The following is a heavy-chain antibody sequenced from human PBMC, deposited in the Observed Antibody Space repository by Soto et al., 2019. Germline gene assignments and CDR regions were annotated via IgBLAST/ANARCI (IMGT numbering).Heavy chain of an antibody. J-gene: IGHJ4*02. CDR2: VYWDDTK. CDR3: AHKGYGDYPLDY. CDR1: GFSLSTSGVG. D-gene: IGHD4-17*01. Sequence: SGPTLVNPKQTLTLACTFCGFSLSTSGVGVGWIRQPPGKALEWLAVVYWDDTKHYSPSLKSRLTITKDTSKNQVVLTMTNMDPVDTATYFCAHKGYGDYPLDYWGQGTPVTVS. V-gene: IGHV2-5*02.